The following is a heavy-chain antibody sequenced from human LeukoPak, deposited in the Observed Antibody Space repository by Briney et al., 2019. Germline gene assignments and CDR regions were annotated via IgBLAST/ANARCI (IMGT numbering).Heavy chain of an antibody. CDR1: GFTFSDDY. CDR3: ARDGSGYSYGSDKFDY. V-gene: IGHV3-11*01. CDR2: ISSSGSTI. Sequence: PGGSLRLSCAASGFTFSDDYMSWIRQAPGKGLEWVSYISSSGSTIYYADSVKGRFTISRDNAKNSLYLQMNSLRAEDTAVCYCARDGSGYSYGSDKFDYWGQGTLVTVSS. D-gene: IGHD5-18*01. J-gene: IGHJ4*02.